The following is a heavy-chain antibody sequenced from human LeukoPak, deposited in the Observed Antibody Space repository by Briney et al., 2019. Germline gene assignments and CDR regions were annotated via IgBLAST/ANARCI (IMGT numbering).Heavy chain of an antibody. CDR3: ARDQGVSSSFE. V-gene: IGHV3-48*03. Sequence: SGGSLRLSCAASGFTFSSYEMNWVRQAPGKGLEWVSYISSSGSTIYYADSVKGRFTISRDNAMNSMYLQMNSLRAEDTAVYYCARDQGVSSSFEWGQGTLVTVSS. CDR1: GFTFSSYE. D-gene: IGHD6-13*01. J-gene: IGHJ4*02. CDR2: ISSSGSTI.